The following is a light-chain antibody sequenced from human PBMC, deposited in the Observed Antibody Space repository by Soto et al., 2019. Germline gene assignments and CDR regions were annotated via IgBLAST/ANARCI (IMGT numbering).Light chain of an antibody. J-gene: IGLJ3*02. V-gene: IGLV2-23*01. CDR1: SSDVGRYNL. CDR2: EDN. Sequence: QSALTQPTSVSGSPGQSITISCTGTSSDVGRYNLVSWYQQHPGKAPKLMIYEDNKRPSGVSNRFSGSKSGNTASLTISGLQAEDEAHYYCCSYAPISTVVFGGGTKLTVL. CDR3: CSYAPISTVV.